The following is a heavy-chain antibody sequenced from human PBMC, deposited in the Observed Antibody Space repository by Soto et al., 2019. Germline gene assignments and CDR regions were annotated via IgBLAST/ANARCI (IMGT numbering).Heavy chain of an antibody. CDR2: INSDGSST. CDR1: GFTFSSYW. D-gene: IGHD1-1*01. J-gene: IGHJ4*02. Sequence: EVQLVESGGGLVQPGGSLRLPCASSGFTFSSYWMYWVRQAPGKGLVWVSRINSDGSSTSYADSVKGRFTISRDDAKNTLYLQMNSLRAEDTAVYYCVRGGNDDFFPYWGQGTLVTVSS. CDR3: VRGGNDDFFPY. V-gene: IGHV3-74*01.